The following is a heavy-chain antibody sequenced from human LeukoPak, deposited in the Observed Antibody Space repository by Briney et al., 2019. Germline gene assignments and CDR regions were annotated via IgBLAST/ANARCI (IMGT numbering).Heavy chain of an antibody. D-gene: IGHD2-8*01. Sequence: SETLSLTCTVAGGSISSYYWSWIRQPPGKGLEWIGYIYYGGSTNYNPSLKSRVTISVDTSKNQFSLKLSSVTAADTAVYYCARLLNGYFDYWGQGTLVTVSS. V-gene: IGHV4-59*01. CDR2: IYYGGST. CDR1: GGSISSYY. J-gene: IGHJ4*02. CDR3: ARLLNGYFDY.